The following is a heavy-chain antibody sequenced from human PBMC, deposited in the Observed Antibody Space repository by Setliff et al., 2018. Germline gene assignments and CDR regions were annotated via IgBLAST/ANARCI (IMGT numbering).Heavy chain of an antibody. D-gene: IGHD6-13*01. Sequence: SETLSLTCAVSGYSISSDYYWGWIRQPPGKGLEWIGSMYHSGSTYYNPSLKSRVTISVDTSKNQFSLKLNYVTAADTAVYYCARVSMYSSSWYYYYGMDVWGQGTTVTVSS. CDR1: GYSISSDYY. J-gene: IGHJ6*02. CDR2: MYHSGST. V-gene: IGHV4-38-2*01. CDR3: ARVSMYSSSWYYYYGMDV.